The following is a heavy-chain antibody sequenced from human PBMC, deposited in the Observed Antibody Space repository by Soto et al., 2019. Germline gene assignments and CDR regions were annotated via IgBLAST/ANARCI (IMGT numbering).Heavy chain of an antibody. Sequence: PSETLSLTCTVSGGSITSSNYYWGWIRQPPGKGLEWIGTMYYTGSTYYNPSLRSRVTISIDTSKYQFSLKLNSVTAADTAVYYCARASNYYDSSGFSRNFDYWGQGTQVTVSS. J-gene: IGHJ4*02. D-gene: IGHD3-22*01. CDR1: GGSITSSNYY. CDR3: ARASNYYDSSGFSRNFDY. V-gene: IGHV4-39*01. CDR2: MYYTGST.